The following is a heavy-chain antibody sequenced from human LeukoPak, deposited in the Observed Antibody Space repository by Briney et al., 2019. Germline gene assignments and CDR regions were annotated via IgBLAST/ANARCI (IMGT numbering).Heavy chain of an antibody. CDR2: ISSSSSYI. D-gene: IGHD4-17*01. CDR1: GFTVSRNY. CDR3: AKDMTTVTGI. Sequence: GGSLRLSCAASGFTVSRNYMSWVRQAPGKGLEWVSSISSSSSYIYYADSVKGRFTISRDNSKNTLYLQMNSLRAEDTAVYYCAKDMTTVTGIWGQGTMVTVSS. V-gene: IGHV3-21*04. J-gene: IGHJ3*02.